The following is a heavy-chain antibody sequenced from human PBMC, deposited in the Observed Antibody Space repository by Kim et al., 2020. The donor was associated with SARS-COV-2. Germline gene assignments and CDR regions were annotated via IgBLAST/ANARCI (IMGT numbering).Heavy chain of an antibody. D-gene: IGHD3-22*01. J-gene: IGHJ4*02. CDR3: ARDGYYYDSSGYYFDY. Sequence: SVKVRFTISRDNAKNSLYLQMNSLRAEDTAVYYCARDGYYYDSSGYYFDYWGQGTLVTVSS. V-gene: IGHV3-11*04.